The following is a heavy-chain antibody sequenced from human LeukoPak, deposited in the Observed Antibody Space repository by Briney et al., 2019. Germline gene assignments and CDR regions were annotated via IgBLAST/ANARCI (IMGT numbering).Heavy chain of an antibody. V-gene: IGHV1-2*02. CDR3: ARVDSGYDGWGY. CDR1: GYTFTSYY. CDR2: INPNSGGT. J-gene: IGHJ4*02. D-gene: IGHD5-12*01. Sequence: ASVTLSCNASGYTFTSYYMHWVRQAPGQGLELVGWINPNSGGTNYAQKFQGRVTMTKDTSIGTAYMELSRLRSDDTAVYYCARVDSGYDGWGYWGQGTLVTVSS.